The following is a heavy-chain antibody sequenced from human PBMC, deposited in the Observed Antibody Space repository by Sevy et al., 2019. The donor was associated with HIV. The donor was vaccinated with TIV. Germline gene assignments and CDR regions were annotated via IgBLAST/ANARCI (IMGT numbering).Heavy chain of an antibody. CDR2: LGDSGAAT. Sequence: GGSLRLSCSASGFTFSSYAMSWVRQSPGKGLKWVSALGDSGAATYYADSVKGRFTISRDNSMNTVYLHLSSLRAEDTAVYYCARVVGALPGYYYGMDVWGQGTTVTVSS. V-gene: IGHV3-23*01. J-gene: IGHJ6*02. D-gene: IGHD1-26*01. CDR1: GFTFSSYA. CDR3: ARVVGALPGYYYGMDV.